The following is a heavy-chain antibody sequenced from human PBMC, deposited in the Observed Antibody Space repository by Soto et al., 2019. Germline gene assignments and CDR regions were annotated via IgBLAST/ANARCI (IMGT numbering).Heavy chain of an antibody. J-gene: IGHJ4*02. D-gene: IGHD3-22*01. Sequence: AASVKVSCKASGYTFTNFGIHWVRQAPGQSLEWMGWIIAGNGNTKYSQKFHGRVTITRDTSATTVYMELGSLIPEDTAVYYCARTYYYESSGSMASTFEYWGQGTLVTVSS. CDR3: ARTYYYESSGSMASTFEY. CDR2: IIAGNGNT. CDR1: GYTFTNFG. V-gene: IGHV1-3*01.